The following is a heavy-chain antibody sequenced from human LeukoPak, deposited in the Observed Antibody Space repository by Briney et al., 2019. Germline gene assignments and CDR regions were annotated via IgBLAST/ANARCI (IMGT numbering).Heavy chain of an antibody. J-gene: IGHJ5*02. CDR2: IKQDGSEK. D-gene: IGHD6-13*01. CDR3: ARDEGSSWLNWFDP. V-gene: IGHV3-7*03. Sequence: GGSLRLSCAASGFTFSSYWMSWVRQAPGKGLEWVANIKQDGSEKYYVDSVKGRFTISRDNAKNLLYLQMNSLRAEDTAVYYCARDEGSSWLNWFDPWGQGTLVTVSS. CDR1: GFTFSSYW.